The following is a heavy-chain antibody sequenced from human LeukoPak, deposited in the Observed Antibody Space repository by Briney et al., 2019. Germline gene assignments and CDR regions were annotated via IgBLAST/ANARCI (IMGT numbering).Heavy chain of an antibody. V-gene: IGHV3-74*01. J-gene: IGHJ4*02. CDR2: VSTDGSTT. CDR3: ARDTNGLAY. D-gene: IGHD2-8*01. CDR1: GFTFSSHR. Sequence: QRGGSLRFSCAASGFTFSSHRMHWARQAPGKGLVWVSCVSTDGSTTNYADSVKGRFTISRDNAKNTLYLQMNSLRVEDTAVYYCARDTNGLAYWGLGTRVTVSS.